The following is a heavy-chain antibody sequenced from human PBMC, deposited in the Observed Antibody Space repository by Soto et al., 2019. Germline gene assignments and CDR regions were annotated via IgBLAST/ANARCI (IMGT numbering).Heavy chain of an antibody. J-gene: IGHJ5*02. CDR3: ARDKRYFDWPIGFDP. Sequence: QVQLVESGGGVVQPGRSLRLSCAASGFTFSSYGMHWVRQAPGKGLEWVAVIWYDGSNKYYADSVKGRFTISRDNSKNTLYLQMNSLRAEDTAVYYCARDKRYFDWPIGFDPWGQGTLVTVSS. CDR1: GFTFSSYG. CDR2: IWYDGSNK. V-gene: IGHV3-33*01. D-gene: IGHD3-9*01.